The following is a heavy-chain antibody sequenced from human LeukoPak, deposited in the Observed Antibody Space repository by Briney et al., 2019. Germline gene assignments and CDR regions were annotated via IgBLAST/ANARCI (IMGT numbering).Heavy chain of an antibody. V-gene: IGHV1-69*06. CDR1: GFSFSSYA. D-gene: IGHD3-22*01. CDR2: IIPIFGTA. J-gene: IGHJ3*02. CDR3: ARGPGDYYDSSGYYRYAFDI. Sequence: GGSLRLSCATSGFSFSSYAISWVRQAPGQGLEWMGGIIPIFGTANYAQKFQGRVTITADKSTSTAYMELSSLRSEDTAVYYCARGPGDYYDSSGYYRYAFDIWGQGTMVTVSS.